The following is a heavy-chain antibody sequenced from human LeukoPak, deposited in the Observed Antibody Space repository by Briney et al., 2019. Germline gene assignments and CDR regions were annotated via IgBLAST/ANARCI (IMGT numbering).Heavy chain of an antibody. Sequence: GGSVKVSCTASGYTFTSYDINWVRQATGQGLEWMGWMNPNSGNTGYAQKFQGRVTMTRNTSIRTAYMELSSLRSEDTAVYYCARVPLWSGYYAPNYYYYYMHVWGKGTTVTVSS. CDR3: ARVPLWSGYYAPNYYYYYMHV. CDR1: GYTFTSYD. J-gene: IGHJ6*03. V-gene: IGHV1-8*01. CDR2: MNPNSGNT. D-gene: IGHD3-3*01.